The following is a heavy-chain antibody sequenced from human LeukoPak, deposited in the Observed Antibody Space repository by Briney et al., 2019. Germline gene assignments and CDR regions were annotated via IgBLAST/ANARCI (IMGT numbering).Heavy chain of an antibody. CDR2: IRAYNGNT. CDR3: ARGRQQLVRDY. V-gene: IGHV1-18*01. CDR1: GYTFTIYG. Sequence: ASVKVSCNATGYTFTIYGISWVRQAPGQGLEWMGWIRAYNGNTNYAQKLQGRVTMTTDTSTSTAYMELRSLRSDDTAVYYCARGRQQLVRDYWGQGTLVTVSS. J-gene: IGHJ4*02. D-gene: IGHD6-13*01.